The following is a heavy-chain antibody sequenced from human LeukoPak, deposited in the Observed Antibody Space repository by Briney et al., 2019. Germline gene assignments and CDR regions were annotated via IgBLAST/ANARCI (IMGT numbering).Heavy chain of an antibody. Sequence: ASVKVSCKASGYTFSIHGISWVREAPGQGLEWMGWISADNGNTKYAQKLQGRVTMTTDTSTSTAYMELRSLRSEDTAVYYCARDIGDFWSGHLYYYGMDAWGQGTTVTVSS. CDR2: ISADNGNT. D-gene: IGHD3-3*01. V-gene: IGHV1-18*01. CDR1: GYTFSIHG. J-gene: IGHJ6*02. CDR3: ARDIGDFWSGHLYYYGMDA.